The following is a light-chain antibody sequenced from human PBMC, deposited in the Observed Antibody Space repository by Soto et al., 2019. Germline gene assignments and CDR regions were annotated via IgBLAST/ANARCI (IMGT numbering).Light chain of an antibody. CDR2: KVS. J-gene: IGKJ1*01. CDR3: VQGTHWPRT. CDR1: QSLVNSDGNTY. V-gene: IGKV2-30*01. Sequence: DVVMTQSPLSLPVTLGQPASISCRSSQSLVNSDGNTYLNWFQQRPGQSPRRLIYKVSNRDSGVPDRFSGSGSGTDFTLKISRVEAEDFGVYYCVQGTHWPRTFGQGTKVEIK.